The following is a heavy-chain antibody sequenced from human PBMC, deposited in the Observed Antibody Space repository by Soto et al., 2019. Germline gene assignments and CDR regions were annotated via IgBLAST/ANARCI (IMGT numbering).Heavy chain of an antibody. CDR2: ISDNGGST. Sequence: GGSLRLSCAASGFTFSSSAMNWVRQAPGKGLEWVSGISDNGGSTYYADSVKGRFTISRDNSKNTLYLQMNNLRVEDTAVYYCAKRRYCSSTNCYSFDYWGQGTLVTVSS. V-gene: IGHV3-23*01. J-gene: IGHJ4*02. D-gene: IGHD2-2*01. CDR3: AKRRYCSSTNCYSFDY. CDR1: GFTFSSSA.